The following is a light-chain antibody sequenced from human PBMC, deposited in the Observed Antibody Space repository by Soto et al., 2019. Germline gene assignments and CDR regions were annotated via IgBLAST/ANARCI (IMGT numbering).Light chain of an antibody. CDR2: EVS. J-gene: IGLJ1*01. CDR1: SSDVGGYNY. CDR3: SSYAGSNNSLYV. Sequence: QSALTQPPSASGSPGQSVTISCTGTSSDVGGYNYVSWYQQHPGKAPKLMIYEVSKRPSGVPDRFSGSKSGNTASLTVSWLQAEYEADYYCSSYAGSNNSLYVFGTGTKLTVL. V-gene: IGLV2-8*01.